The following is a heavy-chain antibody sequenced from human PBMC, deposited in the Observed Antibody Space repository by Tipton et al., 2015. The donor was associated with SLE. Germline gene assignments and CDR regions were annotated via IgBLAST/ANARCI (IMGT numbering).Heavy chain of an antibody. D-gene: IGHD6-25*01. J-gene: IGHJ5*02. CDR1: GGSISSGSYY. V-gene: IGHV4-61*09. CDR3: ARDRVYSSGIDP. CDR2: IYTSGST. Sequence: TLSLTCTVSGGSISSGSYYWSWIRQPAGKGLEWIGHIYTSGSTNYNPSLKSRVTISVDTSKNQFSLKLSSVTAADTAVYYCARDRVYSSGIDPWGQGTLVTVSP.